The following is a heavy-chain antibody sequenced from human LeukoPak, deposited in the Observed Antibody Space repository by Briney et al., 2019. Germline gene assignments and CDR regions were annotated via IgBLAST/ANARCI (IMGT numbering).Heavy chain of an antibody. V-gene: IGHV1-2*02. CDR3: ARGEDLLVPLDY. D-gene: IGHD3-16*01. J-gene: IGHJ4*02. Sequence: QKFQGRVTMTRDTSISTAYMELSRLRSDDTAVYYCARGEDLLVPLDYWGQGTLVTVSS.